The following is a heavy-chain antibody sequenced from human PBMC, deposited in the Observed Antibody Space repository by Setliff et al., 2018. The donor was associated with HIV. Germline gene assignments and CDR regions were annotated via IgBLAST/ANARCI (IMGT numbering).Heavy chain of an antibody. CDR2: IYTSGSS. CDR3: ARIGSGWSVGWFDP. D-gene: IGHD6-13*01. Sequence: SETLSLTCTVSGGSISSGSYYWNWIRQPAGKGLEWIGRIYTSGSSNYNPSLKSRVTISIDTSKNQLSLKLRSVTAADTAVYYCARIGSGWSVGWFDPWGQGTLVTVSS. J-gene: IGHJ5*02. CDR1: GGSISSGSYY. V-gene: IGHV4-61*02.